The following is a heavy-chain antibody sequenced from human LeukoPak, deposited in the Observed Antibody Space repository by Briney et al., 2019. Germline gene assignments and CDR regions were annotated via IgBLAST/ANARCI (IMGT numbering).Heavy chain of an antibody. V-gene: IGHV3-9*01. Sequence: GGSLRLSCAASGFTFDDYAMHWVRQAPGKGLEWVSGISWNSGSIGYVDSVKGRFTISRDNAKNSLYLQMNSLRAEDTALYYCAKDIGVVTAIGAFDIWGQGTMVTVSS. CDR3: AKDIGVVTAIGAFDI. J-gene: IGHJ3*02. D-gene: IGHD2-21*02. CDR1: GFTFDDYA. CDR2: ISWNSGSI.